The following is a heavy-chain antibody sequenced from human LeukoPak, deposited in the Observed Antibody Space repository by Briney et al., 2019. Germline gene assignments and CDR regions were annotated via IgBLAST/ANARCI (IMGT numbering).Heavy chain of an antibody. CDR2: ISSSGSTI. CDR3: ARELADDFWSGYYLNYFDY. Sequence: KPGGSQRLSCAASGFTFSDYYMSWIRQAPGKGLEWVSYISSSGSTIYYADSVKGRFTISRDNAKNSLYLQMNSLRAEDTAVYYCARELADDFWSGYYLNYFDYWGQGTLVTVSS. CDR1: GFTFSDYY. J-gene: IGHJ4*02. V-gene: IGHV3-11*04. D-gene: IGHD3-3*01.